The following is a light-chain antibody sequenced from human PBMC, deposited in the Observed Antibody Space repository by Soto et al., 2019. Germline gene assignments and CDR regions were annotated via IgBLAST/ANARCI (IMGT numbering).Light chain of an antibody. J-gene: IGLJ1*01. CDR1: SSNIGAGYD. CDR3: QSYDSTLSARYV. CDR2: GNS. Sequence: QSVLTQPPSVSGAPGQRVTISCTGSSSNIGAGYDVHWYQQRPGTAPKLLIFGNSNRPSGVPDRFSGSKSGTSASLAITGLQAEDEGDYYCQSYDSTLSARYVFGTGTKVTVI. V-gene: IGLV1-40*01.